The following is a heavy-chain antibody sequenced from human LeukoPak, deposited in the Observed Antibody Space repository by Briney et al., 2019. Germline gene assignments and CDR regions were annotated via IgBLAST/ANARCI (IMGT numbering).Heavy chain of an antibody. CDR2: IYPGDSDT. CDR1: GYSFTSYW. Sequence: GESLKISCKGSGYSFTSYWIGWVRQMPGKGLEWMGIIYPGDSDTRYSPSFQGQVTISADKSINTAYLQWSSLKASDTAMYYCARRGCSTTPCQALGYWGQGTLVTVCS. CDR3: ARRGCSTTPCQALGY. J-gene: IGHJ4*02. D-gene: IGHD2-2*01. V-gene: IGHV5-51*01.